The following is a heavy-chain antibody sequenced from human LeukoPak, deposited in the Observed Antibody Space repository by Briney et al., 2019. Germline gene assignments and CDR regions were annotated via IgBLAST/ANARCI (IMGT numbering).Heavy chain of an antibody. J-gene: IGHJ4*02. CDR2: IKQDGSEK. V-gene: IGHV3-7*01. CDR3: ARCGGDCSYFDY. Sequence: GGSLRLSCAASGFTFSKFWVSWVRQAPGKGLEWVANIKQDGSEKYYVDSVKGRFTISRDNAKNSLYLQMNSLRAEDTAVYYCARCGGDCSYFDYWGQGTLVTVSS. CDR1: GFTFSKFW. D-gene: IGHD2-21*02.